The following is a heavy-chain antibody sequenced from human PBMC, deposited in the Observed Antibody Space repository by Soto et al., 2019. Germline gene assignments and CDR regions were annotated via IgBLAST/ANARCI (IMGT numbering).Heavy chain of an antibody. Sequence: GGSLRLSCAASGFTFSDYWMSWVRLSPGKGLEWVANIKHDGSDIRYVGSVKGRFTMSRDNAENSLYLQMSSLGAEDTAMYYCARDPYGNGYGAFDIWGQGTMVTVSS. J-gene: IGHJ3*02. D-gene: IGHD3-22*01. CDR2: IKHDGSDI. V-gene: IGHV3-7*03. CDR3: ARDPYGNGYGAFDI. CDR1: GFTFSDYW.